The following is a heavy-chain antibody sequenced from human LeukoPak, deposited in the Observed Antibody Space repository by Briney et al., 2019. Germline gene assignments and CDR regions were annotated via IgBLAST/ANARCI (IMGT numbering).Heavy chain of an antibody. J-gene: IGHJ5*02. Sequence: SETLSLTCTVSGGSIGSSSYYWGWIRQPPGKGLEWIGSIYYSGSTYYNPSLKSRVTISVDTSKNQFSLKLSSVTAADTAVYYCARQIRETTYYDFWSGYYNSYWFDPWGQGTLVTVSS. CDR1: GGSIGSSSYY. CDR3: ARQIRETTYYDFWSGYYNSYWFDP. CDR2: IYYSGST. V-gene: IGHV4-39*01. D-gene: IGHD3-3*01.